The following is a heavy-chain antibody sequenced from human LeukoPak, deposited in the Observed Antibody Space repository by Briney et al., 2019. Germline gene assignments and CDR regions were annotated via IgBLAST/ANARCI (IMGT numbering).Heavy chain of an antibody. J-gene: IGHJ4*02. V-gene: IGHV3-30-3*01. Sequence: GGSLRLSCAASGFTFSSYAMHWVRQAPGKGLEWVAVISYDGSNKYYADSVKGRFTISRDNSKNTLYLQMNSLRAEDTAVYYCARLIAGDDGELDSWGRGPLVTVS. CDR2: ISYDGSNK. CDR1: GFTFSSYA. D-gene: IGHD1-26*01. CDR3: ARLIAGDDGELDS.